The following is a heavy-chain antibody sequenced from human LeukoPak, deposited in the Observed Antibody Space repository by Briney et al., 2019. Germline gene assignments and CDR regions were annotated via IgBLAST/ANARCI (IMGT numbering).Heavy chain of an antibody. D-gene: IGHD2-15*01. CDR3: ARVDGSPDY. CDR2: ISWNSGSI. Sequence: HPGGSLRLSCAASGFTFDDYAMHWVRQAPGKGLEWVSGISWNSGSIGYADSVKGRFTISRDNAKNSLYLQMNSLRSEDTAVYYCARVDGSPDYWGQGTLLTVSS. V-gene: IGHV3-9*01. J-gene: IGHJ4*02. CDR1: GFTFDDYA.